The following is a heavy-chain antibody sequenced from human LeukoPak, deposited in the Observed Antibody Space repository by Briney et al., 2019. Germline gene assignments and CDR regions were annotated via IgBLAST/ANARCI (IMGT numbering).Heavy chain of an antibody. Sequence: GASVKVSCKASGYTFTDFYIHWVRQAPGQGLEWMGWINPNSGGTNYAQKFQGRVTMTRDTSISTAYLDLSSLRSDDTAVYYCARGSAAVGGGGPLFDYWGQGTLVAVSS. CDR2: INPNSGGT. D-gene: IGHD4-23*01. V-gene: IGHV1-2*02. J-gene: IGHJ4*02. CDR1: GYTFTDFY. CDR3: ARGSAAVGGGGPLFDY.